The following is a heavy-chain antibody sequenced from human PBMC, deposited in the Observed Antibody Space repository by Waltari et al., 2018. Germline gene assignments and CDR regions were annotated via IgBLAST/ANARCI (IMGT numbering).Heavy chain of an antibody. D-gene: IGHD3-16*01. V-gene: IGHV1-2*02. CDR3: ARDYEVEGDYYYYMDV. CDR2: INPNSGGT. CDR1: GYTFTGYY. Sequence: QVQLVQSGAEVKKPGASVKVSCKASGYTFTGYYMHWVRQAPGQGLEWMGWINPNSGGTNYAQKFQGRVTMTRDTSISAAYMELSRLGSDDTAVYYCARDYEVEGDYYYYMDVWGKGTTVTVSS. J-gene: IGHJ6*03.